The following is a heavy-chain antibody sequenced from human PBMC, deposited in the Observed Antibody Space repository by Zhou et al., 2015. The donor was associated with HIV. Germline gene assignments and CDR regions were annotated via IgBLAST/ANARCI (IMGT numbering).Heavy chain of an antibody. V-gene: IGHV1-69*06. CDR1: GDTFSAYS. CDR3: ASTVTSTLFDY. D-gene: IGHD4-17*01. Sequence: QVQLVQSGAEVKKPGSSVKVSCKTSGDTFSAYSISWVRQAPGQGLEWMGAIIPMFGTVRYAQKFQGRVTLTADRSTNTAYMELSSLRSEDTAVYYCASTVTSTLFDYWGQGTLVTVSS. J-gene: IGHJ4*02. CDR2: IIPMFGTV.